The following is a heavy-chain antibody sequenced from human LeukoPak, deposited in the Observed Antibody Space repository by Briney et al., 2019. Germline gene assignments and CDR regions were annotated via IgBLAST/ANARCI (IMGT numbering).Heavy chain of an antibody. D-gene: IGHD6-19*01. CDR3: ASRPSGYSSGWLVFDY. Sequence: PSETLSLTCSVSGGSISNSGYYWGWIRQPPGKGLEWIGSIYYSGSTYYNPSLKSRVTISVDTSKNQFSLELSSVTAADTAVYYCASRPSGYSSGWLVFDYWGQGTLVTVSS. V-gene: IGHV4-39*01. J-gene: IGHJ4*02. CDR2: IYYSGST. CDR1: GGSISNSGYY.